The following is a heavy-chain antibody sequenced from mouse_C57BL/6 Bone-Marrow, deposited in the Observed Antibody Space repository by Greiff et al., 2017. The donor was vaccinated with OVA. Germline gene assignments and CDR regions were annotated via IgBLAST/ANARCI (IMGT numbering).Heavy chain of an antibody. CDR3: ARDLGGYGWYFDV. D-gene: IGHD2-2*01. CDR1: GFTFSDYY. J-gene: IGHJ1*03. Sequence: EVKLVESEGGLVQPGSSMKLSCTASGFTFSDYYMAWVRQVPEKGLEWVANINYDGSSTYYLDSLKSRFIISRDNAKNILYLQMSSLKSEDTATYYCARDLGGYGWYFDVWGTGTTVTVSS. V-gene: IGHV5-16*01. CDR2: INYDGSST.